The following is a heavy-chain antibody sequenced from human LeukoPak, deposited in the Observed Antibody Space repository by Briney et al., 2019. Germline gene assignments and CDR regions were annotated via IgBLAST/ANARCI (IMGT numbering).Heavy chain of an antibody. CDR3: ARARIAVTGTVDY. J-gene: IGHJ4*02. D-gene: IGHD6-19*01. CDR1: GYSFSNYG. CDR2: ISAYNGNT. V-gene: IGHV1-18*01. Sequence: ASVKVSCKASGYSFSNYGVTWVRQAPGQGLEWMGWISAYNGNTDFAQKLQGRVTMTTDTSTSTAYMELRSLRSDDTAVYYCARARIAVTGTVDYWGQGTLVIVSS.